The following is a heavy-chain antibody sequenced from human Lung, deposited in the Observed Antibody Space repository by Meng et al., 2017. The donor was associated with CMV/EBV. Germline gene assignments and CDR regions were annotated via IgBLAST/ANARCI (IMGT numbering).Heavy chain of an antibody. Sequence: ESLKISCAVSGGVINVYYWSWIRQPPGKGLEWVGSISYDGTTSYNPSLNSRATISLDTSKSQFSLKLTSVTDADTALYYFAGLLPSGEYVHHWFDPWGQGTLVXVSS. CDR2: ISYDGTT. J-gene: IGHJ5*01. CDR3: AGLLPSGEYVHHWFDP. D-gene: IGHD3-10*01. CDR1: GGVINVYY. V-gene: IGHV4-59*12.